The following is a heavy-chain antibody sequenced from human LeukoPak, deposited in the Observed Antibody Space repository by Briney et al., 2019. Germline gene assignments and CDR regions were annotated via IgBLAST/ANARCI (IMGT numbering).Heavy chain of an antibody. V-gene: IGHV1-2*02. CDR3: AAGRWLRSGSDY. Sequence: ASVKVSCKASGYSFTDYYIHWVRQAPGQGLEWMGCINPHSGDTKYAQKFQARVTMTRDTSISTAYMELDRLRSGDTAVYFCAAGRWLRSGSDYWGQGTLVTVSS. D-gene: IGHD5-12*01. CDR2: INPHSGDT. J-gene: IGHJ4*02. CDR1: GYSFTDYY.